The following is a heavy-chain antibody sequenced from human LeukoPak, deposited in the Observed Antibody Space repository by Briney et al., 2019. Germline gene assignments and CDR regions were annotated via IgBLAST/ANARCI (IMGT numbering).Heavy chain of an antibody. CDR3: ARRRDFDY. Sequence: GGSLRLSCVVSGITLSNYGMSWVRQAPGKGLEWVSYISSSGNTIYYADSVKGRFTISRDNAKNSLFLQMNSLRAEDTAVYYCARRRDFDYWGQGTLVAVSS. CDR2: ISSSGNTI. CDR1: GITLSNYG. D-gene: IGHD6-6*01. V-gene: IGHV3-48*04. J-gene: IGHJ4*02.